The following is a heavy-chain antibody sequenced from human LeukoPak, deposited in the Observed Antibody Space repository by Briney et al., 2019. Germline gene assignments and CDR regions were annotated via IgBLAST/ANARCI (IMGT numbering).Heavy chain of an antibody. V-gene: IGHV3-48*03. CDR2: ISSSGSTI. J-gene: IGHJ4*02. D-gene: IGHD3-10*01. CDR1: GFTFSSYE. CDR3: AKGNYYYGSGSYFHFDY. Sequence: GGSLRLSCAASGFTFSSYEMNWVRQAPGKGLEWVSYISSSGSTIYYADSVKGRFTISRDNSKNTLYLQMNSLRAEDTAVYYCAKGNYYYGSGSYFHFDYWGQGTLVTVSS.